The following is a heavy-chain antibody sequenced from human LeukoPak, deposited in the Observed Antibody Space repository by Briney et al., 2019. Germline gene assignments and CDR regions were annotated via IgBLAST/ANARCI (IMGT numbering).Heavy chain of an antibody. V-gene: IGHV4-39*07. CDR1: GGSISSSSYY. CDR3: ARDSQYDSSGHAP. J-gene: IGHJ5*02. D-gene: IGHD3-22*01. CDR2: IYYSGST. Sequence: SETLSLTCTVSGGSISSSSYYWAWIRQPPGKGLEWIGSIYYSGSTYYGPTLKSRITILVDTAKNQFSLKVSAVTAADTAVYYCARDSQYDSSGHAPWGQGTLVTVSS.